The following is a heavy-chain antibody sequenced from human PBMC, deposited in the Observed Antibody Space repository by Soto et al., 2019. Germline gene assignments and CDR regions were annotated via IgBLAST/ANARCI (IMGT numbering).Heavy chain of an antibody. Sequence: PGGSLRLSCAASGFTFSSYSMNWVRQAPGKGLEWVSYISSSSSTIYYADSVKGRFTISRDNAKNSLYLQMNSLRDEDTAVYYCVRSMDSSGENYYYYYGMDVWGQGTTVTVSS. J-gene: IGHJ6*02. V-gene: IGHV3-48*02. D-gene: IGHD6-19*01. CDR3: VRSMDSSGENYYYYYGMDV. CDR1: GFTFSSYS. CDR2: ISSSSSTI.